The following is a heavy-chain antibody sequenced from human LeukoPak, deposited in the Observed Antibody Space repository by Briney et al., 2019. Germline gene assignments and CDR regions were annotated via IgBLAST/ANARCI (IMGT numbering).Heavy chain of an antibody. CDR1: GFTFSTYG. V-gene: IGHV3-30*02. Sequence: GGSLRLSCAASGFTFSTYGMHLVRQAPGKGLEWVAFIRYDGSEKYSTDSVKGRFTISRDNSKNTLYLRMNSLTAEDTAVYYCAKDRNYHYFDYWGQGTLVTVSS. J-gene: IGHJ4*02. D-gene: IGHD1-1*01. CDR2: IRYDGSEK. CDR3: AKDRNYHYFDY.